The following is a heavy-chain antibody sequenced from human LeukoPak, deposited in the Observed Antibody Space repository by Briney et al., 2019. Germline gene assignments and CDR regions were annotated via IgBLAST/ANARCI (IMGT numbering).Heavy chain of an antibody. J-gene: IGHJ4*02. CDR3: AHHFLSGYYGVIGY. CDR1: GFSLSTSGVG. CDR2: IYWDDDK. D-gene: IGHD3-3*02. V-gene: IGHV2-5*02. Sequence: ASGPTLVKPTQTLTLTCTFSGFSLSTSGVGVGWIRQPPGKALEWLALIYWDDDKRYSPSLKSRLTITKDTSKNQVVCTVANMDPVDTATYYCAHHFLSGYYGVIGYWGQGTLVTVSS.